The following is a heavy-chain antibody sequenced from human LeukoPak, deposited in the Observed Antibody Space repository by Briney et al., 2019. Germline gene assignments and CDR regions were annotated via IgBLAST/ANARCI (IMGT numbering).Heavy chain of an antibody. V-gene: IGHV4-39*07. D-gene: IGHD6-13*01. J-gene: IGHJ3*02. CDR2: IYYSGST. Sequence: PSETLSLTCTVSGGSISSSSYYWGWIRQPPGKGLEWIGSIYYSGSTYYNPSLKSRVTISIDTSKNQFSLKLSSVTAADTAVYYCAREGPGYSSQAGAFDIWGQGTMVTVSS. CDR1: GGSISSSSYY. CDR3: AREGPGYSSQAGAFDI.